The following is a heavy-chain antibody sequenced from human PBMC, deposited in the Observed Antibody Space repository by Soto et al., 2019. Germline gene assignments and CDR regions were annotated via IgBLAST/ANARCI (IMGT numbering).Heavy chain of an antibody. CDR3: AVWYYDSSGYYGGQFDV. Sequence: GGSLRLSCAASGFTVSSNYMSWVRQAPGKGLEWVSVIYSGGSTYYADSVKGRFTISRDNSKNTLYLQMNSLRAEDTAVYYCAVWYYDSSGYYGGQFDVWGQGTMVTVSS. D-gene: IGHD3-22*01. CDR2: IYSGGST. J-gene: IGHJ3*01. V-gene: IGHV3-53*01. CDR1: GFTVSSNY.